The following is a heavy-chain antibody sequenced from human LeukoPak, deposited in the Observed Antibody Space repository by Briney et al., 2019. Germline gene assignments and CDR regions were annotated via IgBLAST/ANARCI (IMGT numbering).Heavy chain of an antibody. V-gene: IGHV3-23*01. CDR2: ISGRGDNT. J-gene: IGHJ4*02. CDR3: AKRRGDLSPDC. Sequence: GGSLRLSCAASGFTFSTYAMSWVRQAPGKGLEWVSAISGRGDNTYYADSVKGRFTISRDNSMNTLYLQMNSLRAEDTAVYYCAKRRGDLSPDCWGQGTLVTVSS. CDR1: GFTFSTYA. D-gene: IGHD3-16*02.